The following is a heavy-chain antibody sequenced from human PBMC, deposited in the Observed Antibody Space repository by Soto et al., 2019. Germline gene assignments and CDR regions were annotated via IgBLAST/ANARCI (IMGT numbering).Heavy chain of an antibody. CDR1: GFTFSNYY. J-gene: IGHJ4*02. V-gene: IGHV3-11*01. CDR2: ISSSGSII. CDR3: ARDIGYYDSSGYFDY. Sequence: LRLSCAASGFTFSNYYMNWIPQAPGKGQDRVSYISSSGSIIYYADSVKGRFTIPRDNAKNSLYLQMNSLRAEDAAVYYCARDIGYYDSSGYFDYWGQGSLVAVSS. D-gene: IGHD3-22*01.